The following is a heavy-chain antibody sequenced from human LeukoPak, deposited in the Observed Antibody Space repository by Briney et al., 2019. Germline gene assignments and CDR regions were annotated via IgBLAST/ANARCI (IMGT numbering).Heavy chain of an antibody. Sequence: AGGSLRLSCAGSGFTFSNAWMSWVRQAPGKGLEWVGRIKSKTDGGTTDYAAPVKGRFTISRDDSKNTLYLQMNSLKTEDTAVYYCTTVQAGYCSSTSCPYYFDYWGQGTLVTVSS. CDR1: GFTFSNAW. CDR3: TTVQAGYCSSTSCPYYFDY. V-gene: IGHV3-15*01. D-gene: IGHD2-2*01. CDR2: IKSKTDGGTT. J-gene: IGHJ4*02.